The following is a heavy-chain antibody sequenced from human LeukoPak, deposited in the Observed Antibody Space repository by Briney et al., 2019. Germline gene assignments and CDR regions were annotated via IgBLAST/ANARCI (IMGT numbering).Heavy chain of an antibody. J-gene: IGHJ6*03. CDR1: GDSFNNFA. CDR3: VRGKRNGYFGATTYYNDFYYMDV. V-gene: IGHV1-69*05. D-gene: IGHD3-10*01. CDR2: VIAISGTT. Sequence: SVKVSCKASGDSFNNFAFSWVRQAPGQGLEWMGGVIAISGTTNYAQRFQGRVTITTDESTNTAYMHLSSLRAEDPDLSYCVRGKRNGYFGATTYYNDFYYMDVWGKGTTVTVSS.